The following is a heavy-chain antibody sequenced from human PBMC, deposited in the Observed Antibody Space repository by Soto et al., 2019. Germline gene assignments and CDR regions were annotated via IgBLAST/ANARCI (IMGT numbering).Heavy chain of an antibody. CDR1: GFTFSSYA. D-gene: IGHD3-3*01. V-gene: IGHV3-23*01. J-gene: IGHJ4*02. Sequence: GGSLRLSCAASGFTFSSYAMSWVRQPPGRGLGWVSAISGSGGSTYYADSVKGRFTISRDNSKNTLYLQMNSLRADDTAVYYCAKSKTDFWSGYSNFDYWGEGTLFTVSS. CDR2: ISGSGGST. CDR3: AKSKTDFWSGYSNFDY.